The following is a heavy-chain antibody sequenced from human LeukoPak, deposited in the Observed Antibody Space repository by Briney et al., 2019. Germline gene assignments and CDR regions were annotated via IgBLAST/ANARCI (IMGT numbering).Heavy chain of an antibody. CDR1: GFTFSSYW. Sequence: GGSLRLSCAASGFTFSSYWMSWVRQAPGKGLEWVANIKQDGSEKNYVDSVKGRFTISRDNAKNTLYLQMNSLRVEDTAVYYCVRESREIRFDYWGQGILVTVSS. J-gene: IGHJ4*02. CDR2: IKQDGSEK. D-gene: IGHD1-26*01. CDR3: VRESREIRFDY. V-gene: IGHV3-7*01.